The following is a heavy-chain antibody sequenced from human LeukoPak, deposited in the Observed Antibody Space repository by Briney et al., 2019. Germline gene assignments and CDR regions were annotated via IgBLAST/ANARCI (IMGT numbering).Heavy chain of an antibody. Sequence: SETLSLTCTVSGGSISSSSYYWGWIRQPPGKGLEWIGSIYYSGSTYYNPSLKSRVTISVDTSKNQFSLKLSSVTAADTAVYYCARRSKVGAVAGTSASFDYWGQGTLVTVSS. CDR1: GGSISSSSYY. CDR2: IYYSGST. V-gene: IGHV4-39*01. CDR3: ARRSKVGAVAGTSASFDY. D-gene: IGHD6-19*01. J-gene: IGHJ4*02.